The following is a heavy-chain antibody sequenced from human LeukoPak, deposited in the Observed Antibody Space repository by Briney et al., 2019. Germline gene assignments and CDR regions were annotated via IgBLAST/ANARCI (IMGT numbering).Heavy chain of an antibody. J-gene: IGHJ4*02. Sequence: SETLSLTCAVYGGSFSGYYWSWIRQPPGKGLEWIGEINHSGSTNYNPSLKSRVTISVDTSKNQFSLKLSSVTAADTAVYYCARNRIGSGWSYYFDYWGQGTLVTVSS. CDR1: GGSFSGYY. CDR2: INHSGST. V-gene: IGHV4-34*01. D-gene: IGHD6-19*01. CDR3: ARNRIGSGWSYYFDY.